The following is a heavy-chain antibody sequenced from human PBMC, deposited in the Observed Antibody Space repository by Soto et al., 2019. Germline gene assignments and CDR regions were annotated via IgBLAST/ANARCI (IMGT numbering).Heavy chain of an antibody. CDR1: GFTFSSYA. CDR2: ISYDGSNK. Sequence: RSLRLSCAASGFTFSSYAMHWVRQAPGKGLEWVSFISYDGSNKYYADSVKGRFTISRDNSKKTLYLQMNSLRAEDTAVYFCARDRSMLVVVPGYWGQGTLVTVSS. D-gene: IGHD3-22*01. J-gene: IGHJ4*02. CDR3: ARDRSMLVVVPGY. V-gene: IGHV3-30-3*01.